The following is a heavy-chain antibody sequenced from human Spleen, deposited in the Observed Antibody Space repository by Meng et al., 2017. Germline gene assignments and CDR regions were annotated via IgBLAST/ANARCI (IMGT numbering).Heavy chain of an antibody. V-gene: IGHV3-74*03. Sequence: GGSLRLSCAASGFTFSSYGMHWVRQAPGKGLEWVSRMNTDGSTTTYADSVKGRFTISRDNAKNTLYLHMNSLRAEDTAVYYCARDLGGIFAYWGQGALVTVSS. J-gene: IGHJ4*02. D-gene: IGHD6-13*01. CDR3: ARDLGGIFAY. CDR1: GFTFSSYG. CDR2: MNTDGSTT.